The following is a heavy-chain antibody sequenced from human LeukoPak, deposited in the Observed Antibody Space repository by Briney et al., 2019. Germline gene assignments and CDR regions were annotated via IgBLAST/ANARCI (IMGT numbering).Heavy chain of an antibody. V-gene: IGHV1-69*05. CDR2: IIPIFGTA. J-gene: IGHJ4*02. Sequence: SVKVSCEASGGTFSSYAISWVRQAPGQGLEWMGRIIPIFGTANYAQKFQGRVTITTDESTSTAYMELSSLRSEETAVYYCARAETTVITRMDYWGQGTLVTVSS. CDR3: ARAETTVITRMDY. CDR1: GGTFSSYA. D-gene: IGHD4-17*01.